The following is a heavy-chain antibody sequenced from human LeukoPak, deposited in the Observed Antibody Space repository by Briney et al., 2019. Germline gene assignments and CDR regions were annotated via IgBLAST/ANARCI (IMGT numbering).Heavy chain of an antibody. CDR3: ARATVGDITIFGVVIDY. CDR1: GFTFSDYY. CDR2: ISSSGSTI. V-gene: IGHV3-11*04. D-gene: IGHD3-3*01. J-gene: IGHJ4*02. Sequence: PGGSLRLSCAASGFTFSDYYMSWIRQAPGQGLEWVSYISSSGSTIYYADSVKGRFTISRDNAKNLLYLQMNSLRAEDTAVYYCARATVGDITIFGVVIDYWGQGTLVTVSS.